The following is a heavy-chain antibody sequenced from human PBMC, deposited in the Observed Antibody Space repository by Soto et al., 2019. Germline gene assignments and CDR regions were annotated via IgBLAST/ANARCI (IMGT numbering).Heavy chain of an antibody. Sequence: GGSLRLSCAASGFTFSSYGMHWVRQAPGKGLEWVAVISYDGSNKYYADSVKGRFTISRDNSKNTLYLQMNSLRAEDTAVYYWAKAPYSEASLIDYWGQGTLVTVSS. CDR3: AKAPYSEASLIDY. V-gene: IGHV3-30*18. CDR1: GFTFSSYG. CDR2: ISYDGSNK. D-gene: IGHD3-16*01. J-gene: IGHJ4*02.